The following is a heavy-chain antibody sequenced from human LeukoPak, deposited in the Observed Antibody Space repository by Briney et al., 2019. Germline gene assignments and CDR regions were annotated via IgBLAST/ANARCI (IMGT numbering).Heavy chain of an antibody. CDR2: VFHSGST. CDR1: GYSISSVLY. Sequence: SETLSLTCAVSGYSISSVLYLGSTRQPPGKGLEWIGSVFHSGSTYYNPSLKSRVTISVDTSKNQFSLNLRSVTAADTAVYYCARSLSTAGIDYWGQGTLVTVSS. D-gene: IGHD2-2*01. J-gene: IGHJ4*02. V-gene: IGHV4-38-2*01. CDR3: ARSLSTAGIDY.